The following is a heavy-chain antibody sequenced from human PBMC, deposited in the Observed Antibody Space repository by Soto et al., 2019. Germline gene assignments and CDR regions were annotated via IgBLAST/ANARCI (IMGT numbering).Heavy chain of an antibody. CDR3: ARDLAAAGPFDY. CDR1: GYTFTSYA. J-gene: IGHJ4*02. Sequence: QVQLVQSGAEVKKPGASVKVSCKTSGYTFTSYAISWVRQAPGQGLEWMGWISAYNGITHYAQKLQGRVTMTTDTSTSTAYMELRSLRSDDTAVYYCARDLAAAGPFDYWGQGTLVTVSS. V-gene: IGHV1-18*01. D-gene: IGHD6-13*01. CDR2: ISAYNGIT.